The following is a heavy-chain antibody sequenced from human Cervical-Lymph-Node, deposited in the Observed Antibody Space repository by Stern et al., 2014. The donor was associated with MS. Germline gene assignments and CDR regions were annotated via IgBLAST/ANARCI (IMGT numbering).Heavy chain of an antibody. CDR2: IIPIFGTA. Sequence: MQLVESGAEVKKPGSSVKVSCKASGGTFSSYAISWVRQAPGQGLEWMGGIIPIFGTAHYAQKFQGRVTITADESTSTAYMELSSLRSEDTAVYYCARDEGSGSPSAFDIWGQGTMVTVSS. CDR1: GGTFSSYA. CDR3: ARDEGSGSPSAFDI. V-gene: IGHV1-69*01. D-gene: IGHD6-19*01. J-gene: IGHJ3*02.